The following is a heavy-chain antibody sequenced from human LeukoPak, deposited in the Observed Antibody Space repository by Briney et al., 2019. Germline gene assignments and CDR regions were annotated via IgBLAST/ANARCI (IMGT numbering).Heavy chain of an antibody. J-gene: IGHJ4*02. CDR1: GVSISSGGYS. D-gene: IGHD4-23*01. V-gene: IGHV4-30-2*01. CDR2: IYHSGST. Sequence: SETLSLTCAVSGVSISSGGYSWSWIRQPPGKGLEWIGYIYHSGSTYYNPSLKSRVTISVDRSKNQFSLKLSSVTAADTAVYYCARDSDYGGNSFFDYWGQGTLVTVSS. CDR3: ARDSDYGGNSFFDY.